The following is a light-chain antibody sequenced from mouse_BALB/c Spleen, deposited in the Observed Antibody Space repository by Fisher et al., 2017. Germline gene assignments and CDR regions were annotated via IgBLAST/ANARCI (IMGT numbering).Light chain of an antibody. CDR2: ATS. Sequence: IVLTQSPAIMSASPGEKVTMTCSASSSVSYMHWYQQKSGTSPKRWIYATSNLASGVPVRFSGSGSGTSYSLTISRMEAEDAATYYCQQWSSYPPTFGGGTKLEIK. J-gene: IGKJ1*01. CDR1: SSVSY. CDR3: QQWSSYPPT. V-gene: IGKV4-59*01.